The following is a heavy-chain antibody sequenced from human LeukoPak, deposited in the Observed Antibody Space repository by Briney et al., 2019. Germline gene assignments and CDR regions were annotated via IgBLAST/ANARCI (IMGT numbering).Heavy chain of an antibody. CDR3: ARNGTNNYFDY. CDR2: IYHSGST. Sequence: SETLSLTCAVSGYSISSGYYWGWIRQPPGKGLEWIGSIYHSGSTHYNPSLKSRVTISVDTSKNHFSLKLNSVTAADTAVYYCARNGTNNYFDYWGQGTLVTVSS. V-gene: IGHV4-38-2*01. J-gene: IGHJ4*02. D-gene: IGHD2-2*01. CDR1: GYSISSGYY.